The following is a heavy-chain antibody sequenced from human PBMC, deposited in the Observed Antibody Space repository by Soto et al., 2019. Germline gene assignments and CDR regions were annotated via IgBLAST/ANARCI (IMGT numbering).Heavy chain of an antibody. CDR1: GGSISSGDYY. CDR2: IYYSGST. D-gene: IGHD2-2*01. V-gene: IGHV4-30-4*01. Sequence: SETLSLTCTVSGGSISSGDYYWSWIRQPPGKGLEWIGYIYYSGSTYYNPSLKSRVTISVDTSKNQYSLKLSSVTAADSAVYYCARAVPAAKLNMNVWGKGTTVTVSS. J-gene: IGHJ6*03. CDR3: ARAVPAAKLNMNV.